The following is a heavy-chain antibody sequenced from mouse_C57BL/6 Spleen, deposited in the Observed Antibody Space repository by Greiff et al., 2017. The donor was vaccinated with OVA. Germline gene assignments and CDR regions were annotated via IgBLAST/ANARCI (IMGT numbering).Heavy chain of an antibody. Sequence: QVQLQQSGAELVRPGASVTLSCKASGYTFTDYEMHWVKQTPVHGLEWIGAIDPETGGTAYNQKFKGKAILTADKSSSTAYMELRSLTSEDSAVYYCTRGIYYDYEFAYWGQGTLVTVSA. CDR1: GYTFTDYE. D-gene: IGHD2-4*01. V-gene: IGHV1-15*01. CDR3: TRGIYYDYEFAY. J-gene: IGHJ3*01. CDR2: IDPETGGT.